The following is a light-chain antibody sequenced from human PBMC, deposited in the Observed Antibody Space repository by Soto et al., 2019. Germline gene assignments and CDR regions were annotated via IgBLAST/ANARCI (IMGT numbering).Light chain of an antibody. Sequence: QSVLTQPASVSGSPGQSITISCTGTSSDVGGYNYVSWYQHHPGKAPKLLIYDVSNGPSGVSNRFFGSKSGNTASLTISGLQPEDEADYYCSSYTSSSTGVFETGTKVT. CDR3: SSYTSSSTGV. CDR1: SSDVGGYNY. J-gene: IGLJ1*01. CDR2: DVS. V-gene: IGLV2-14*03.